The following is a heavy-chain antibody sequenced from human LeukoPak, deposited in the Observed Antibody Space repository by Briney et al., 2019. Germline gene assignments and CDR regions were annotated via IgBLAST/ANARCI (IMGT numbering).Heavy chain of an antibody. V-gene: IGHV1-8*01. Sequence: ASVKVSYKASGYTFTSYDINWVRQATGQGLEWMGWMNPNSGNTGYAQKFQGRVTMTRNTSISTAYMELSSLRSEDTAVYYCARVRLYYYYMDVWGKGTTVTVSS. J-gene: IGHJ6*03. CDR3: ARVRLYYYYMDV. CDR2: MNPNSGNT. CDR1: GYTFTSYD.